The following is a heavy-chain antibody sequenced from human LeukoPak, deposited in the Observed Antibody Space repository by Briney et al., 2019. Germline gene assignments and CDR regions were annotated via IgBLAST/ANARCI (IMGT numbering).Heavy chain of an antibody. J-gene: IGHJ6*03. CDR2: INPSGGST. Sequence: ASVKVSCKASGYTFTSYYMHWVRQAPGQGLEWMGIINPSGGSTSYARKFQGRVTMTRDTSTSTVYMELSSLRSEDTAVYYCARGYCTNGVCYWGVYYYYYMDVWGKGTTVTASS. D-gene: IGHD2-8*01. V-gene: IGHV1-46*01. CDR3: ARGYCTNGVCYWGVYYYYYMDV. CDR1: GYTFTSYY.